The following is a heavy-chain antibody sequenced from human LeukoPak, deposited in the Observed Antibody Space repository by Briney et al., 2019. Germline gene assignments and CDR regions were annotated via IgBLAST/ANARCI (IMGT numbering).Heavy chain of an antibody. V-gene: IGHV1-2*02. J-gene: IGHJ3*02. CDR2: INPNSGGT. CDR1: GYSFTGYY. D-gene: IGHD2-2*01. Sequence: ASVKVSCKASGYSFTGYYMEWVRQAPGQGLEWMGWINPNSGGTNYAQKFQGRVTITTDESTSTAYMELSRLTSDDTAVYYCASKGAGYCRSASCQGAFDIWGQGTMVTVSS. CDR3: ASKGAGYCRSASCQGAFDI.